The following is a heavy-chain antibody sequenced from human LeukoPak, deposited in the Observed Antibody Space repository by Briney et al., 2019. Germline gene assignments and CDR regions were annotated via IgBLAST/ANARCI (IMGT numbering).Heavy chain of an antibody. D-gene: IGHD2/OR15-2a*01. CDR3: VRHISTNTGYFDS. Sequence: SETLSLTCTVSGASINSHSYYWGWIRQAPGKGLEWIGSVYYDGTSYSNPSLKSRAAVFVDTSRDQFSLDLSFVTAADTALYYCVRHISTNTGYFDSCGQGILASVSS. CDR2: VYYDGTS. V-gene: IGHV4-39*01. J-gene: IGHJ4*02. CDR1: GASINSHSYY.